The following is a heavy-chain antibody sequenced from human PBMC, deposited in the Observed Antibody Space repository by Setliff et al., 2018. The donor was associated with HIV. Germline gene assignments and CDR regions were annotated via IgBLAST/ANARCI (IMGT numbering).Heavy chain of an antibody. J-gene: IGHJ4*02. CDR1: GPSMNIHY. CDR3: AKGAGFYGDYTFDH. CDR2: IYSTGST. D-gene: IGHD4-17*01. Sequence: PSETLSLTCTVAGPSMNIHYWSWIRQSAGKGFEWIGYIYSTGSTNYNPSLQRXXXIPMVASRNQFSLKVTSVTAADTAVYYCAKGAGFYGDYTFDHWGQGRQVTVSS. V-gene: IGHV4-59*11.